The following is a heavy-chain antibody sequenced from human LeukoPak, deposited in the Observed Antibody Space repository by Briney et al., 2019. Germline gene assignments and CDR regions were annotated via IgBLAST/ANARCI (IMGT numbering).Heavy chain of an antibody. Sequence: PGGSLRLSCAASGFTYSSYSMNWVRQAPGKGLEWVSSISSSSSYIYYADSVKGRFTISRDNAKNSLYLQMNSLRAEDTAVYYCAREKKYSYGAFDYWGQGTLVTVSS. CDR2: ISSSSSYI. CDR1: GFTYSSYS. V-gene: IGHV3-21*01. CDR3: AREKKYSYGAFDY. D-gene: IGHD5-18*01. J-gene: IGHJ4*02.